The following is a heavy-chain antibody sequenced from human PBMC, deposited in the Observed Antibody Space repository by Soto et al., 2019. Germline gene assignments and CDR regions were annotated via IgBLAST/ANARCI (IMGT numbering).Heavy chain of an antibody. Sequence: QVQLVQSGAEVKKPGASVKVSCKASGYTFSSYGINWIRQAPGQGLEWMGWISPYNGNTRYAQNLQGRATMTTDTSTSTAYMDLRSLRSDDTAVYYCARDLEPWQRLTPLDYWSQGTLVTVSS. CDR1: GYTFSSYG. CDR2: ISPYNGNT. CDR3: ARDLEPWQRLTPLDY. J-gene: IGHJ4*02. D-gene: IGHD6-25*01. V-gene: IGHV1-18*04.